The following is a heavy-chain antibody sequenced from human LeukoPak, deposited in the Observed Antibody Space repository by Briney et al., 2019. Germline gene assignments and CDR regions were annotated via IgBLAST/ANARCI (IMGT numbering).Heavy chain of an antibody. CDR3: AGSSGWWAHDY. J-gene: IGHJ4*02. CDR2: ISGSGTDT. CDR1: GFTFTNYG. V-gene: IGHV3-23*01. D-gene: IGHD6-19*01. Sequence: GGSLRLSCAASGFTFTNYGMTWVRQAPGKGLEWVSSISGSGTDTYYADSEGGRFTISRDNSKRTLYVQMVSLRAEDTAIYYCAGSSGWWAHDYWGQGTLVTVSS.